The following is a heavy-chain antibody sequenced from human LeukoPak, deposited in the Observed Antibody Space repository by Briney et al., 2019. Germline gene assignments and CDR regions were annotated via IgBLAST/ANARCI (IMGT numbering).Heavy chain of an antibody. CDR1: GGSISSSNW. CDR3: ARIRYFDWLLYGWFAP. Sequence: SGTLSLTCAVSGGSISSSNWWSGVRQPPGKGLEGIGEIYHSGSTNYNPSLRSRVTISVDKSKNQFSLKLSSVTAADTAVYYCARIRYFDWLLYGWFAPWGQGTLVTVSS. CDR2: IYHSGST. J-gene: IGHJ5*02. D-gene: IGHD3-9*01. V-gene: IGHV4-4*02.